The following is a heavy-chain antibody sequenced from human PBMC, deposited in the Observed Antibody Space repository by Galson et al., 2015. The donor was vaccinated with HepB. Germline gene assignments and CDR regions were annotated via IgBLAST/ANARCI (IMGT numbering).Heavy chain of an antibody. Sequence: SVKVSCKASGYTFTSYGISWVRQAPGQGLEWMGWISAYNGNTNYAQKLQGRVTMTTDTSTSTAYMELRSLRSDDTAVYYCARGGYPTSYYYYGMDVWGQGTTVTVSS. CDR2: ISAYNGNT. J-gene: IGHJ6*02. V-gene: IGHV1-18*04. CDR1: GYTFTSYG. D-gene: IGHD5-12*01. CDR3: ARGGYPTSYYYYGMDV.